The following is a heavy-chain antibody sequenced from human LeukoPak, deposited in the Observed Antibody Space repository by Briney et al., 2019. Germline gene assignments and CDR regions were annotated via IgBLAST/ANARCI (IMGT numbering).Heavy chain of an antibody. V-gene: IGHV1-46*01. CDR1: GYTFTSYY. CDR3: ARGAGIAARTYYFDY. Sequence: ASVKVSCKASGYTFTSYYMHWVRQAPGQGLEWMGIINPSGGSTSYAQKFQGRVTMTRDTSTSTVYMELSSLRSEDTAVYYCARGAGIAARTYYFDYWGQGTLVTVSS. D-gene: IGHD6-6*01. J-gene: IGHJ4*02. CDR2: INPSGGST.